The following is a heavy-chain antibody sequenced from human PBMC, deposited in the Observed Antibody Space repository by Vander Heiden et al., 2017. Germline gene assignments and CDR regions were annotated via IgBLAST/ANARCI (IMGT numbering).Heavy chain of an antibody. D-gene: IGHD1-7*01. Sequence: EVQLLESAVRLVQPGGALTLPCSASGVTCSSYAVGWVRQAPGKGLERVSAISGSGGSTYYGDSVKGRFTIARDNSKNTLYLQMNSLRAEDTAVYYWANFRTYYFDYWGRGNLVTVSS. V-gene: IGHV3-23*01. CDR3: ANFRTYYFDY. CDR1: GVTCSSYA. CDR2: ISGSGGST. J-gene: IGHJ4*02.